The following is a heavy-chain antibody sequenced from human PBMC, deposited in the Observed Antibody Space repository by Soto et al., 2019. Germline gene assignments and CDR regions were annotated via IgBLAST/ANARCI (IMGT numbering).Heavy chain of an antibody. CDR2: IWYDGSNK. Sequence: GGSLRLSCAASGFTFSSYGMHWVRQAPGKGLEWVAVIWYDGSNKYYADSVKGRFTISRDNSKNTLYLQMNSLRAEDTAVYYCARDRDEGAAADWGQGTLVTVSS. CDR3: ARDRDEGAAAD. CDR1: GFTFSSYG. D-gene: IGHD6-13*01. V-gene: IGHV3-33*01. J-gene: IGHJ4*02.